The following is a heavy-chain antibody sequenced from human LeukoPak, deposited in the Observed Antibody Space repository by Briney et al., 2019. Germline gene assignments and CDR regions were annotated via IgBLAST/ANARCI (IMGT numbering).Heavy chain of an antibody. J-gene: IGHJ4*02. CDR1: GFTFSSYG. CDR2: IWYDGSNK. D-gene: IGHD4-17*01. V-gene: IGHV3-33*01. CDR3: ARDSTVTGAFDY. Sequence: GRSLRLSCAASGFTFSSYGMHWVRQAPGKGLEWVAVIWYDGSNKYYADSVEGRFTISRDNSKNALYLQMNSLRAEDTAVYYCARDSTVTGAFDYWGQGTLVTVSS.